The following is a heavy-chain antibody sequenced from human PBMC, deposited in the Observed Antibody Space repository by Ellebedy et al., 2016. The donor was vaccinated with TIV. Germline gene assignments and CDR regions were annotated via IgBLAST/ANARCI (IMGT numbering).Heavy chain of an antibody. Sequence: SETLSLTCIVSGDSIGTFYWNWIRQTPGKGLEWIGDVSYSGTTSYNPSLKSRVTISLDTPKSQFSLKVTSVTDADTAVYYCARSMRGMATALNFWGQGTLVTVSS. D-gene: IGHD5-24*01. CDR2: VSYSGTT. CDR1: GDSIGTFY. V-gene: IGHV4-59*08. J-gene: IGHJ4*02. CDR3: ARSMRGMATALNF.